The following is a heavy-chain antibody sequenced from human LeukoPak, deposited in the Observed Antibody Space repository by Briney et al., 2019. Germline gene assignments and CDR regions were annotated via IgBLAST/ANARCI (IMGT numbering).Heavy chain of an antibody. CDR2: MNPNSGNT. Sequence: ASVKVSCKASGYTFTSYDINWVRQDSGQGLEWMGWMNPNSGNTASAQKFQGRVTMTTNTSISTAYMELTGLRSEDTAMYFCARKGLLGSGKPWFDPWGQGTLVTVSS. CDR1: GYTFTSYD. J-gene: IGHJ5*02. V-gene: IGHV1-8*01. CDR3: ARKGLLGSGKPWFDP. D-gene: IGHD2-15*01.